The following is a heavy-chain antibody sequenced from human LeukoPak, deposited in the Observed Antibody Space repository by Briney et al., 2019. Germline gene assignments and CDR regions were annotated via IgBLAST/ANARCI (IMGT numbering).Heavy chain of an antibody. CDR3: ARVGYYDSSGYYAYLQH. CDR1: GFTFGSDW. D-gene: IGHD3-22*01. Sequence: GGSLRLSCAASGFTFGSDWMHWVRQAPGKGLEWVSRMNSDGSSISYADSVKGRFTIFRDNAKNTLYLQMNSLRAEDTAVYYCARVGYYDSSGYYAYLQHWGQGTLVTVSS. CDR2: MNSDGSSI. V-gene: IGHV3-74*01. J-gene: IGHJ1*01.